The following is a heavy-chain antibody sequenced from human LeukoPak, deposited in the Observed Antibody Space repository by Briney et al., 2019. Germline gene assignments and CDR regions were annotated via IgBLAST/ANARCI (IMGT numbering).Heavy chain of an antibody. CDR1: GGSISSYY. J-gene: IGHJ4*02. CDR3: ARAPGHNYGYWKADY. CDR2: IYYSGST. Sequence: PSETLSLTCTVSGGSISSYYWSWIRQPPGKGLEWIGYIYYSGSTNYNPSLKSRVTISVDTSKNQFSLKLSSVTAADTAVYYCARAPGHNYGYWKADYWGQGTLVTVSS. V-gene: IGHV4-59*01. D-gene: IGHD5-18*01.